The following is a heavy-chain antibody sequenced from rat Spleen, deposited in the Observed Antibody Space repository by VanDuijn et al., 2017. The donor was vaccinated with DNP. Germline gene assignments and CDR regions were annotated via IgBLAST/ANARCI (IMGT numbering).Heavy chain of an antibody. CDR1: GFTFSNHW. D-gene: IGHD1-4*01. CDR2: ITSSGGKT. V-gene: IGHV5-31*01. Sequence: EVQLVESGGDLVQPGGSLRLSCVGSGFTFSNHWMNWIRQAPGKGLDWGASITSSGGKTFSPDSVNGRFTISRDDAKTTLYLQMDSLRSEDTATYYCATHPRGVPFDYWGQGVMVTVSS. CDR3: ATHPRGVPFDY. J-gene: IGHJ2*01.